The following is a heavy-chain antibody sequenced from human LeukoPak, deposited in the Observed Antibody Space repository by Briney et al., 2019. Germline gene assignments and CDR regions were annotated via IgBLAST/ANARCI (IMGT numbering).Heavy chain of an antibody. V-gene: IGHV3-30*02. CDR3: AKDLLLRQFVLDF. CDR2: TLYDGSSQ. CDR1: GFTFTGYG. J-gene: IGHJ4*02. D-gene: IGHD5-24*01. Sequence: PPGGSLRLSCAVSGFTFTGYGMHWVRQAPGRGLEWVAFTLYDGSSQYYPDSLRGRFTTSRDNSKNTLFLQMNNLTHDDTAVYYCAKDLLLRQFVLDFWGQGTPVTVSS.